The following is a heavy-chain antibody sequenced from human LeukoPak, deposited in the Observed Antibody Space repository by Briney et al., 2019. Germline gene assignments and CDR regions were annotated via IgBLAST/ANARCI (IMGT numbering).Heavy chain of an antibody. V-gene: IGHV4-4*09. Sequence: TSETLSLTCTVSGGSIRTYYWSWIRQPPGEGLEWIGYIYTSGSTNYTPPLKSRVTLSVDTSKNQFSLKLSSVTAADTAVCYCARCRHNDYGFDYWGQGTLVTVSS. J-gene: IGHJ4*02. CDR2: IYTSGST. CDR1: GGSIRTYY. D-gene: IGHD4-17*01. CDR3: ARCRHNDYGFDY.